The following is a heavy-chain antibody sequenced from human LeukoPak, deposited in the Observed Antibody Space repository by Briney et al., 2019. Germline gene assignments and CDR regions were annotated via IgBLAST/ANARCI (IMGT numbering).Heavy chain of an antibody. D-gene: IGHD6-13*01. CDR3: ARDLKSSSSWTGCDY. CDR2: INPSGGST. J-gene: IGHJ4*02. V-gene: IGHV1-46*01. Sequence: ASAKVSCKASGYTFTSYYMHWVRQAPGQGLEWMGIINPSGGSTSYAQKFQGRVTMTRDTSTSTVYMELSSLRSEDTAVYYCARDLKSSSSWTGCDYWGQGTLVTVSS. CDR1: GYTFTSYY.